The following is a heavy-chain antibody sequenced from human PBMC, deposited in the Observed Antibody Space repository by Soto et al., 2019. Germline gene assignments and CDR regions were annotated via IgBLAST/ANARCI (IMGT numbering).Heavy chain of an antibody. CDR1: GGSFSGYY. CDR2: INHSGST. CDR3: AGQNYCSSTSCHRDDY. V-gene: IGHV4-34*01. J-gene: IGHJ4*02. D-gene: IGHD2-2*01. Sequence: QVQLQQWGAGLLKPSETLSLTCAVYGGSFSGYYWSWIRQPPGKGLEWIGEINHSGSTNYNPSLKSRVTISVDTSKNQFSLKLSSVTAADTAVYYCAGQNYCSSTSCHRDDYWGQGTLVTVSS.